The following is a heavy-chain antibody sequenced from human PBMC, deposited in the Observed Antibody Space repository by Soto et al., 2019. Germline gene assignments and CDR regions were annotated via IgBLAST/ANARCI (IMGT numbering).Heavy chain of an antibody. CDR3: AKDRGRARYSGTYWLS. J-gene: IGHJ5*02. CDR1: GFIFSSYG. V-gene: IGHV3-30*18. D-gene: IGHD1-26*01. CDR2: ISYDRGNI. Sequence: QVQLVESGGGVVQPGKSVRLSCAASGFIFSSYGMHWLRQAPGKGLEWVALISYDRGNIFYGDSVKGRFTISRDNSNNTLYLQMNSLRPEDTAMYYCAKDRGRARYSGTYWLSWGQGTLVTVSS.